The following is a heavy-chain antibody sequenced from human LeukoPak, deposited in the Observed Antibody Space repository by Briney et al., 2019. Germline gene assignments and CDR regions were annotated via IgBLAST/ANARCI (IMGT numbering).Heavy chain of an antibody. D-gene: IGHD4-17*01. CDR2: IIPIFGTA. CDR1: GGTFSSYA. CDR3: ARARGNYGDYGDYAY. J-gene: IGHJ4*02. V-gene: IGHV1-69*05. Sequence: SVKVSCKASGGTFSSYAISWVRQAPGQGREWMGRIIPIFGTANYAQKFQGRVTITTDESTSTAYMELSSLRSEDTAVYYCARARGNYGDYGDYAYWGQGTLVTVSS.